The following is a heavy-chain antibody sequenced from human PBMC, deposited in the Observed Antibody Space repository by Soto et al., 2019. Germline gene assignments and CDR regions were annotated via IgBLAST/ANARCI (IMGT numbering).Heavy chain of an antibody. J-gene: IGHJ4*02. CDR2: ISAYNGNT. CDR3: ARGEDVLLFDY. Sequence: QVQLVQSGAEVKRPGASVKVSCKASGYTLTSYGISWVRQAPGQGLEWMGWISAYNGNTIYAQKRQGRVTMTTDTSTRTGYMELRILRSDDTAVYYCARGEDVLLFDYFGQGTLVTVSS. V-gene: IGHV1-18*01. D-gene: IGHD3-10*01. CDR1: GYTLTSYG.